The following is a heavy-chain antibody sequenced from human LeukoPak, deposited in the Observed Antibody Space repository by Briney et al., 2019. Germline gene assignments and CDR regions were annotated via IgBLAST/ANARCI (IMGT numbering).Heavy chain of an antibody. Sequence: ASVKVSCKASGYTFTSYGISWVRQAPGQGLEWMGWISAYNGNTNYAQKLQGRVTMTTDTSTSTAYMELRSLRSDDTAVYYCARESQGIAAAGDFAYWGQGTLVTVSS. CDR2: ISAYNGNT. D-gene: IGHD6-13*01. J-gene: IGHJ4*02. CDR3: ARESQGIAAAGDFAY. V-gene: IGHV1-18*01. CDR1: GYTFTSYG.